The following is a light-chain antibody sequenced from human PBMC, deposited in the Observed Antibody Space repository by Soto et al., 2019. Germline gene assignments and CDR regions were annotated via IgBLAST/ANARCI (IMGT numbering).Light chain of an antibody. CDR2: EVS. V-gene: IGLV2-14*01. CDR3: SSYTSSSSWV. J-gene: IGLJ3*02. Sequence: QSVLTQPASVSGSPGQSITISCTGTSSDVGGYNSVSWYQQHPGKAPKLMIYEVSNRPSGVSNRFSGSKSGNTASLTISGLQAEDEADYYCSSYTSSSSWVFGGGTKLT. CDR1: SSDVGGYNS.